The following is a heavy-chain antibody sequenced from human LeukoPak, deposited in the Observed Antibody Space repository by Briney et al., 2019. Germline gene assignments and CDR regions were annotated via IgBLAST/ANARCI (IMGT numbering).Heavy chain of an antibody. D-gene: IGHD6-6*01. Sequence: GGSLRLSCAASGFTFSSYAMHWVRQAPGKGPEWVAVISHDGSNKFYADSVKGRFTISRDDSKNTLDLEMNSLRAEDTAVYYCARDFSPPPYSSSSALWGQGTLVTVSS. CDR1: GFTFSSYA. V-gene: IGHV3-30*04. CDR2: ISHDGSNK. CDR3: ARDFSPPPYSSSSAL. J-gene: IGHJ4*02.